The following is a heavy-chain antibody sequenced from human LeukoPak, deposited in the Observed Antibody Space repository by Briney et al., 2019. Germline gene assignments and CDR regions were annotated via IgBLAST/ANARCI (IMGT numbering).Heavy chain of an antibody. CDR1: GFTFSNYY. J-gene: IGHJ4*02. CDR2: ITTSNII. Sequence: GGSLRLSCAASGFTFSNYYMNWVRQAPGKGLEWLSCITTSNIIYYADSVKGRFTISRDNAKNSLYLQMDSLRDEDTAVYSCARDARFNYWGRGTLVTVSS. CDR3: ARDARFNY. V-gene: IGHV3-69-1*01. D-gene: IGHD3-10*01.